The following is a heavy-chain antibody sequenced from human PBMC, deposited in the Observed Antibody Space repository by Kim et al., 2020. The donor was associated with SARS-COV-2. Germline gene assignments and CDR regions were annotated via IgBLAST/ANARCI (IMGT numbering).Heavy chain of an antibody. D-gene: IGHD3-16*01. CDR1: GGSVSSGSYY. CDR3: ARALYDYVWGSIVGAFDI. CDR2: IYYSGST. Sequence: SETLSLTCTVSGGSVSSGSYYWSWIRQPPGKGLEWIGYIYYSGSTNYNPSLKSRVTISVDTSKNQFSLKLSSVTAADTAVYYCARALYDYVWGSIVGAFDIWGQGTMVTVSS. V-gene: IGHV4-61*01. J-gene: IGHJ3*02.